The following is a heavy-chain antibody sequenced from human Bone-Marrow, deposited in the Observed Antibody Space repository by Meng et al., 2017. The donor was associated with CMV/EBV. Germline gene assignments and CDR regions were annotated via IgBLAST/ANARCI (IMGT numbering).Heavy chain of an antibody. D-gene: IGHD3-22*01. J-gene: IGHJ4*02. CDR1: GGSFSGYY. V-gene: IGHV4-34*01. CDR3: ARSGTYYYDSSGPGGLDY. Sequence: SETLSLTCAVYGGSFSGYYWSWIRQPPGKGLEWIGEINHSGSTNYNPSLKSRVTISVDTSKNQFSLKLSSVTAADTAVYYCARSGTYYYDSSGPGGLDYWGQGKLVNVDS. CDR2: INHSGST.